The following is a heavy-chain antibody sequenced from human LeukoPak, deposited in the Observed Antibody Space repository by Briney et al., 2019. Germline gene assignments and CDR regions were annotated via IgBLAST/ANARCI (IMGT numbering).Heavy chain of an antibody. J-gene: IGHJ4*02. V-gene: IGHV1-69*04. CDR1: GGTFSSYA. CDR3: ASYYYDSSGYYPTLSYFDY. D-gene: IGHD3-22*01. Sequence: SVTVSCKASGGTFSSYAISWVRQAPAQGLEWMGRIFPIFGIANYAQKLQGRVTITADKSTSTAYMELSSLRSEDTAVYYCASYYYDSSGYYPTLSYFDYWGQGTLVTVSS. CDR2: IFPIFGIA.